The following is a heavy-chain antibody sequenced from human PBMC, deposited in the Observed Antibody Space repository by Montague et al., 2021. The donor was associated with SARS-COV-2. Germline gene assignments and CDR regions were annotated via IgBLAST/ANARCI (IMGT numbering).Heavy chain of an antibody. Sequence: TLSLTCTVSGGSISSGSYYWSWIRQHPGKGLEWIGYIYYSGSTYYSPSLKSRVTISVDTSKNQFSLKLSSVTAADTAVYYCARGGTIFGVVTFPFDYWGQGTLVTVSS. CDR1: GGSISSGSYY. CDR2: IYYSGST. J-gene: IGHJ4*02. D-gene: IGHD3-3*01. CDR3: ARGGTIFGVVTFPFDY. V-gene: IGHV4-31*03.